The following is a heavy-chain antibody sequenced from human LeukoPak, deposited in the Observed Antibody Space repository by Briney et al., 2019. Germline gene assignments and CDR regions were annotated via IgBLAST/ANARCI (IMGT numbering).Heavy chain of an antibody. Sequence: GGSLRLSFAASGFTFSSYVLNWVRQAPGKGLEWVSTISSGGHIYYEDSVKGRLTISRDNAKNSLYLQMNSLRAEDTAVYYCARDQDGGKYYYDRSGYSLWGQRILVTVSS. CDR3: ARDQDGGKYYYDRSGYSL. D-gene: IGHD3-22*01. V-gene: IGHV3-21*01. CDR2: ISSGGHI. CDR1: GFTFSSYV. J-gene: IGHJ4*02.